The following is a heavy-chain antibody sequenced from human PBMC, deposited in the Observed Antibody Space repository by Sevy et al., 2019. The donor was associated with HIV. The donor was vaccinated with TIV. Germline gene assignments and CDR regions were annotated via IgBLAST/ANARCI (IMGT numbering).Heavy chain of an antibody. CDR2: ISAYNGNT. CDR1: GYTFTSYG. V-gene: IGHV1-18*01. D-gene: IGHD3-22*01. J-gene: IGHJ4*02. CDR3: AGEGGYYYDSSGYMEPDY. Sequence: ASVKVSCKASGYTFTSYGISWVRQAPGQGLEWMGWISAYNGNTNYAQKLQGRVTMTTDTSTSTAYMELRSLRSDDTAVYYCAGEGGYYYDSSGYMEPDYWGQGTLVTVSS.